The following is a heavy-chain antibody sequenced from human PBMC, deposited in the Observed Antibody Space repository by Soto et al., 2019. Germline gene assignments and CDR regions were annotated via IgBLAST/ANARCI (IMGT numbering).Heavy chain of an antibody. V-gene: IGHV1-18*01. D-gene: IGHD1-1*01. J-gene: IGHJ4*02. CDR1: GYTFTSYG. CDR3: ARSTSPAEPYYFDY. Sequence: GASVKLSCKASGYTFTSYGISWVRQAPGQGLEWMGWISAYNGNTNYAQKLQGRVTMTTDTSTSTAYMELRSLRSDDTAVYYCARSTSPAEPYYFDYWGQGTLVTVSS. CDR2: ISAYNGNT.